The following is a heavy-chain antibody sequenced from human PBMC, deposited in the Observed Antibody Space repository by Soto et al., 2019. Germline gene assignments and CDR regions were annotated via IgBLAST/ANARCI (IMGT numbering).Heavy chain of an antibody. J-gene: IGHJ4*02. CDR2: IYYSGST. CDR3: ASQGDGVCFN. V-gene: IGHV4-31*03. Sequence: SETLSLTCTVSGGSISSGGYYWSWIRQHPGKGLEWTGYIYYSGSTYYNPSLKSRVTISVDTSKNQLSLKLSSVTAADTAVYYCASQGDGVCFNWGQGTLVTVSS. CDR1: GGSISSGGYY. D-gene: IGHD2-8*01.